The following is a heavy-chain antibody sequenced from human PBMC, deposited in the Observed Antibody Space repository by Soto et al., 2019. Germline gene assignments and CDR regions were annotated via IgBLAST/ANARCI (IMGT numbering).Heavy chain of an antibody. J-gene: IGHJ6*02. CDR1: GGSISSYY. CDR2: VHHSWGS. D-gene: IGHD3-10*01. V-gene: IGHV4-59*08. CDR3: ALKGFGPLHGLVDV. Sequence: QVQLQESGPGLVKPSETLYLSCTVSGGSISSYYWSWFRQSPGQRMEWIGYVHHSWGSSYNPSLQSRVAMSLDTSKSQFSLKLTSVTATATAVYYFALKGFGPLHGLVDVWCQGTTVTVSS.